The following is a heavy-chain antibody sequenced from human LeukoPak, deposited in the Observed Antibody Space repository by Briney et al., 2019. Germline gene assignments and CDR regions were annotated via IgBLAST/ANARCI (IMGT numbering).Heavy chain of an antibody. J-gene: IGHJ4*02. CDR1: GGTFSSYA. CDR2: IIPIFGTA. Sequence: SVKVSCKASGGTFSSYAISWVRQAPGQGLEWVGGIIPIFGTADYAQKFQGRVTITADESTSTAYMELSSLRSEDTAVYYCARAGPVLRFLEWLPFDYWGQGTLVTVSS. V-gene: IGHV1-69*13. D-gene: IGHD3-3*01. CDR3: ARAGPVLRFLEWLPFDY.